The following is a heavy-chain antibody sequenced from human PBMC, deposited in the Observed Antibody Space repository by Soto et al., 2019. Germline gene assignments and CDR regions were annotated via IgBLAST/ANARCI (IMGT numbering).Heavy chain of an antibody. CDR2: IKSKTDGGTT. Sequence: EVQLVESGGGLVKPGGSLRLSCAASGFTFSNAWMNWVRQAPGKGLEWVGRIKSKTDGGTTDYAAPVKGRFTISRXDXKXXLYLQMNSLKTEDTAVYYCTTQLLAKIWFGEEFDYWGQGTLVTVSS. CDR1: GFTFSNAW. V-gene: IGHV3-15*07. J-gene: IGHJ4*02. CDR3: TTQLLAKIWFGEEFDY. D-gene: IGHD3-10*01.